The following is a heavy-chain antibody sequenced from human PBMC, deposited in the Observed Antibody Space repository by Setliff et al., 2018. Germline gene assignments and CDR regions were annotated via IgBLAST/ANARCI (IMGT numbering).Heavy chain of an antibody. Sequence: SVKVSCKASGYAFTGYYIHWVRQAPGQGLEWMGRIIPIFGTANYAQKFQGRVTITADKSTSTAYMELSSLRSEDTAVYYCARELPRTIFGVVIDYWGQGTLVTVSS. CDR2: IIPIFGTA. J-gene: IGHJ4*02. V-gene: IGHV1-69*06. D-gene: IGHD3-3*01. CDR3: ARELPRTIFGVVIDY. CDR1: GYAFTGYY.